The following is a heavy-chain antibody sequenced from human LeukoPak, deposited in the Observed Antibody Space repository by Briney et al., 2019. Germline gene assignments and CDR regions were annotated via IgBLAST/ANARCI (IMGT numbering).Heavy chain of an antibody. Sequence: SETLSLTYTVSGGSISSYYWSWIRQPPGKGLEWIGYIYYSGSTNYNPSLKSRVTISVDTSKNQFSLKLSSVTAADTAVYYCARSPLWFGEFPGAFDIWGQGTMVTVSS. V-gene: IGHV4-59*01. D-gene: IGHD3-10*01. J-gene: IGHJ3*02. CDR1: GGSISSYY. CDR2: IYYSGST. CDR3: ARSPLWFGEFPGAFDI.